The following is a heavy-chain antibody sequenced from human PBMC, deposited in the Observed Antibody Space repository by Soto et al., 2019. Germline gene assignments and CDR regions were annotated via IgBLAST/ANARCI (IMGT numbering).Heavy chain of an antibody. V-gene: IGHV3-74*01. D-gene: IGHD5-12*01. Sequence: LRLSCAASGFTFSSYWMHWVRQAPGKGLVWVSRIKGDGSETNYADSVKGRFTISRDNAKNTLYLQLNSLRAEDTAVYYCLRGNSGYGNFDYWGQGTRVTVSS. CDR2: IKGDGSET. J-gene: IGHJ4*02. CDR3: LRGNSGYGNFDY. CDR1: GFTFSSYW.